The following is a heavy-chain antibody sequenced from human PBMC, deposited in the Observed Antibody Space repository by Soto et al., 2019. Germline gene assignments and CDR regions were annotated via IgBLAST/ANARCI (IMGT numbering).Heavy chain of an antibody. V-gene: IGHV4-31*03. D-gene: IGHD4-17*01. Sequence: SETLSLTCTVSGGSISSGGYYWSWIRQHPGKGLEWIGYIYYSGSTYYNPPLKSRVTISVDTSKNQFSLKLSSVTAADTAVYYCARGLRAYYYYYMDVWGKGTTVTVSS. J-gene: IGHJ6*03. CDR2: IYYSGST. CDR3: ARGLRAYYYYYMDV. CDR1: GGSISSGGYY.